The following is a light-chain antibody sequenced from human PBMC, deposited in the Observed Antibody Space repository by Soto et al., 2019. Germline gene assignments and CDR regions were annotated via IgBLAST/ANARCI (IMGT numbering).Light chain of an antibody. CDR3: QQYNNWPQT. CDR1: QSVSGN. J-gene: IGKJ5*01. CDR2: GAS. Sequence: EIVMTQSPATLSVSPGERATVSCRASQSVSGNLAWYQQKPGQAPRLLIYGASTRATGIPARFSGSGSGTEFTLTISSLQSEDFAVYYCQQYNNWPQTVGQGTRLEIK. V-gene: IGKV3D-15*01.